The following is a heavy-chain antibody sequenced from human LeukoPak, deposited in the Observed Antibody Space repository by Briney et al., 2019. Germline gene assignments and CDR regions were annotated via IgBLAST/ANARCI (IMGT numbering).Heavy chain of an antibody. CDR3: ARGRGVGATALDY. D-gene: IGHD1-26*01. J-gene: IGHJ4*02. CDR1: GFTFSSTW. Sequence: GGSLRLSCAASGFTFSSTWMHWVRHVPGKGLEWISRINSDGSSTIYADSVKGRFTISRDNTKNTLYRQMNSLRAEDTAVYYCARGRGVGATALDYWGQGTLVTVSS. CDR2: INSDGSST. V-gene: IGHV3-74*01.